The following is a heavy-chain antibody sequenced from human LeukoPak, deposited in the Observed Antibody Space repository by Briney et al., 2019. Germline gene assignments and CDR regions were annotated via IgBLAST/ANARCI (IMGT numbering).Heavy chain of an antibody. CDR2: IKGDGSEN. CDR1: GFGFSTHW. Sequence: QPGGSLRLSCAASGFGFSTHWRKWVRHAPGGGVEGGAIIKGDGSENHYVDSVKGRFTNSRDNVQNSLYLQMNSLRAEDTAVYYCARDPSGSSSGWYYFDYWGQGALVTVSS. J-gene: IGHJ4*02. CDR3: ARDPSGSSSGWYYFDY. V-gene: IGHV3-7*03. D-gene: IGHD6-19*01.